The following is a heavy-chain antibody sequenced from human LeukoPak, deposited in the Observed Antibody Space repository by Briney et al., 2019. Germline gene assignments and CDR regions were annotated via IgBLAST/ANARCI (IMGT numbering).Heavy chain of an antibody. CDR1: GDSVSSNSAA. Sequence: SQTLSLTCAISGDSVSSNSAAWNWIRQSPSRGLEWLGRTYYRSKWYNDYAVSVKSRITINPDTSKNQFSLQLNSVTPEDTAVYYCARSSSWYVHYYYYGMDVWGQGTTVTVSS. J-gene: IGHJ6*02. CDR2: TYYRSKWYN. CDR3: ARSSSWYVHYYYYGMDV. V-gene: IGHV6-1*01. D-gene: IGHD6-13*01.